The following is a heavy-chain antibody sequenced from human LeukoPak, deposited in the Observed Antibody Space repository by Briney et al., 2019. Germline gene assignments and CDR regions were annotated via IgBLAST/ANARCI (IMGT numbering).Heavy chain of an antibody. CDR1: GGSISSYY. V-gene: IGHV4-59*12. CDR2: IYYSGST. D-gene: IGHD3-22*01. CDR3: ARVRGQYYYDSSGYLDAFDI. J-gene: IGHJ3*02. Sequence: SETLSLTCTVSGGSISSYYWSWIRQPPGKGLEWIGYIYYSGSTNYNPSLKSRVTISVDTSKNQFSLKLSSVTAADTAVYYCARVRGQYYYDSSGYLDAFDIWGQGTMVTVSS.